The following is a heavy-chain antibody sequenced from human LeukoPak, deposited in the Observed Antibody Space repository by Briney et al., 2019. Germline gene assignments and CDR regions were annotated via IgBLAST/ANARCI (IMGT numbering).Heavy chain of an antibody. D-gene: IGHD4-11*01. J-gene: IGHJ4*02. CDR2: INHSGST. V-gene: IGHV4-34*01. Sequence: PSETLSLTCAVYGGSFSGYYWSWIRQPPGKGLEWIGEINHSGSTSYNPSLKSRVTISVDTSKNQFSLKLSSVTAADTAVYYCARDYTRTLSPFDYWGQGTLVTVSS. CDR3: ARDYTRTLSPFDY. CDR1: GGSFSGYY.